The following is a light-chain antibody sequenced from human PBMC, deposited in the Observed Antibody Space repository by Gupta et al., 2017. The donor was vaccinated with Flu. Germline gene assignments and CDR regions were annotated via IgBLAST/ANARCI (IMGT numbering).Light chain of an antibody. CDR1: ESISSW. Sequence: PSTLSASVGDRVTITCRASESISSWLAWYQQKPGKAPKLLIYNASILESGVPSRFSGSGSGTEFTLTISSLQPDDFAAYYCQQYEGYPRTFGGGTKVEIK. CDR2: NAS. J-gene: IGKJ4*01. V-gene: IGKV1-5*01. CDR3: QQYEGYPRT.